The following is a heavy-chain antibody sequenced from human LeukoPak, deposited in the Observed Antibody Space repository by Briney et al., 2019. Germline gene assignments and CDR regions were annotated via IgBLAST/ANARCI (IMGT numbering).Heavy chain of an antibody. Sequence: SETLSLTCTVSGGSISSGGYYWSWIRQHPGKGLEWIGYIYYSGSTYYNPSLKCRVTRAVDTSKNQFYLQLSSVTAADMAVYDGGGSSPCPSHWFDPWGQGTLVTVSS. D-gene: IGHD6-6*01. CDR2: IYYSGST. CDR3: GGSSPCPSHWFDP. J-gene: IGHJ5*02. V-gene: IGHV4-31*03. CDR1: GGSISSGGYY.